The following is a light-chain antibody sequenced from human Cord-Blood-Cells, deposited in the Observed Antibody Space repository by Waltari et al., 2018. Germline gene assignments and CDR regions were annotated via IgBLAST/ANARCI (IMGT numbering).Light chain of an antibody. Sequence: DILLTQSLDSVAVSLGARPTINYKPSLSVLYSSHNKNYLAWYQQKPGQPPKLLIYWASTRESGVPDRFSGSGSGTDFTLTISGLQAEDVAVYYCQKYYSTPFTFGPGTKVDIK. CDR2: WAS. CDR3: QKYYSTPFT. J-gene: IGKJ3*01. CDR1: LSVLYSSHNKNY. V-gene: IGKV4-1*01.